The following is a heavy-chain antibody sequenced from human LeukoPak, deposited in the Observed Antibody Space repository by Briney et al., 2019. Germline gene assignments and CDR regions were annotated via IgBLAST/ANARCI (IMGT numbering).Heavy chain of an antibody. CDR2: IKQDGSEK. D-gene: IGHD6-6*01. CDR1: GFTFSSYW. V-gene: IGHV3-7*01. Sequence: PGGSLRLSCAASGFTFSSYWMSWVRQAPGKGLEWVANIKQDGSEKYYVGSVKGRFTISRDNAKNSLYLQMNSLRAEDTAVYYCARGLQLVQDYYYYYYMDVWGKGTTVTVSS. CDR3: ARGLQLVQDYYYYYYMDV. J-gene: IGHJ6*03.